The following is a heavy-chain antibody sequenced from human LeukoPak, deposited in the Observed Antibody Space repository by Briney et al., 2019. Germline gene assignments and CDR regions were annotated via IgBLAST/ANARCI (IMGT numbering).Heavy chain of an antibody. D-gene: IGHD5-18*01. V-gene: IGHV3-23*01. J-gene: IGHJ4*02. CDR3: ARHLSGITGYTYGRGIDY. CDR1: GFTFSSYS. Sequence: GGSLRLACAAAGFTFSSYSMTWVRQAPGKGLEWVSSISDSGGRTYYRGSVKGRCTTARDNSKNTMYLQMKSLRAEDTAVYYCARHLSGITGYTYGRGIDYWGQGTLVTVSS. CDR2: ISDSGGRT.